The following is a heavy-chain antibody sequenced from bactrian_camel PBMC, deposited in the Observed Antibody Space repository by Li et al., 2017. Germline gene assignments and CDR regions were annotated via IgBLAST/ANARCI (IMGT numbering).Heavy chain of an antibody. Sequence: HVQLVESGGGLAQPGFSLRLSCAASGFSFSSFWMFWVRQAPGKGLEWVATNNEGGGTTHYADSVKGRFTVSRDNAKNTVYLEMNTLKPEDTSMYYCAASDVGYCVGGYRVVGPPGYFAYWGQGTQVTVS. J-gene: IGHJ4*01. V-gene: IGHV3S1*01. D-gene: IGHD1*01. CDR3: AASDVGYCVGGYRVVGPPGYFAY. CDR1: GFSFSSFW. CDR2: NNEGGGTT.